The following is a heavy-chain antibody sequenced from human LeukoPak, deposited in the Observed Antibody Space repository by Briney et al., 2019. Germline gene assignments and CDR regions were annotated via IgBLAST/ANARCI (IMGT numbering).Heavy chain of an antibody. V-gene: IGHV4-34*01. CDR1: GGSFSGYY. CDR2: INHSGST. CDR3: ARPRRTYYYMDV. J-gene: IGHJ6*03. Sequence: SETLSLTCAVYGGSFSGYYWSWIRQPPGKGLEWIGEINHSGSTNYNPSLKSRVTISVDTSKNQFSLKLSSVTAADTAVYYCARPRRTYYYMDVWGRGTTVTISS.